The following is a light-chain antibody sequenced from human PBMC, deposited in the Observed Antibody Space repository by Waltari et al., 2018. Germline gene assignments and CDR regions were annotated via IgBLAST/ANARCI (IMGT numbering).Light chain of an antibody. CDR2: EAN. J-gene: IGLJ1*01. CDR3: YAYAGTRGV. Sequence: QSALTQPASVSGSPGQSITIPCTGTSSDTASYNLVSWYQQHPGKAPQLIIYEANKRPSGVSSRFSGSKSGNTASLTISGPQAEDEANYYCYAYAGTRGVFGTGTKVTVL. V-gene: IGLV2-23*01. CDR1: SSDTASYNL.